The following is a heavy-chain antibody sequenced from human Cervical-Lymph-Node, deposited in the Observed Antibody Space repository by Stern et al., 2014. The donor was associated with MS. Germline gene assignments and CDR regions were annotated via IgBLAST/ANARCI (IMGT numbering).Heavy chain of an antibody. V-gene: IGHV3-33*01. J-gene: IGHJ6*02. CDR2: IGYDGSDR. D-gene: IGHD2-2*01. CDR3: AGGYCRSTSCAYGMDV. Sequence: VQLVESGGGVVQPGRSLRLSCATSGFIFSNYVMHWVRQAPGKGLEWVAVIGYDGSDRDYGDSVKGRFTISRDNSKSTLYLEMSSLRVEDTAVYYCAGGYCRSTSCAYGMDVWGQGTTVTVSS. CDR1: GFIFSNYV.